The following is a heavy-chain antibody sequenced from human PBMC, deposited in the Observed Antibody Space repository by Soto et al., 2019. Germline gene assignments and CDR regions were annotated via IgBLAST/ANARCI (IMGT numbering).Heavy chain of an antibody. CDR3: ARLTASGTRKEARYFFDY. CDR1: GYTFTSYY. J-gene: IGHJ4*02. CDR2: INPSGGST. D-gene: IGHD3-16*02. Sequence: QVQLVQSGAEVKKPGASVKVSCKASGYTFTSYYMHWVRQAPGQGLEWMGIINPSGGSTSYAQKFQGRVTMTRDTSTSTVYRELSSLRSADTAVYYCARLTASGTRKEARYFFDYWGQRTLDTVAS. V-gene: IGHV1-46*01.